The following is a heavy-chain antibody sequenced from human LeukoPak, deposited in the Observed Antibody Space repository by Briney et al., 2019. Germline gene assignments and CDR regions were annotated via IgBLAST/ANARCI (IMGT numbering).Heavy chain of an antibody. CDR1: GYTFTSYG. D-gene: IGHD2-2*01. CDR3: ARDLTSDDPFYFDY. CDR2: ISAYNGNT. J-gene: IGHJ4*02. V-gene: IGHV1-18*01. Sequence: ASVKVSCKASGYTFTSYGISWVRQAPGQGLEWMGWISAYNGNTNDAQKLQGRVTMTTDTSTSTAYMELRSLRSYDTAVYYFARDLTSDDPFYFDYWGQGTLVTVSS.